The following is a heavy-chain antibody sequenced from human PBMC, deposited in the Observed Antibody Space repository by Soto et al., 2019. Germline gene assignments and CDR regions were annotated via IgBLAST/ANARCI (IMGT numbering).Heavy chain of an antibody. Sequence: PSETLSLTCAVYGGSFSGYYWTWIRQPPGKGLEWIGEINHFGSTDYNPSLKSRVTISLDTAKNQISLKLSSVTAADTAVYFCAGWAGWDLLLNTHCFDYWGQGTLVTVSS. CDR3: AGWAGWDLLLNTHCFDY. CDR2: INHFGST. V-gene: IGHV4-34*01. D-gene: IGHD1-26*01. J-gene: IGHJ4*02. CDR1: GGSFSGYY.